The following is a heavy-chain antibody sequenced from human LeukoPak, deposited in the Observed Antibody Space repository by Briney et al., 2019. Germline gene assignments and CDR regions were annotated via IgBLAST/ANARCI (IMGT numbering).Heavy chain of an antibody. J-gene: IGHJ4*02. CDR2: IYYSGST. D-gene: IGHD6-19*01. Sequence: KPSETLSLTCTVSGGSISSSSYYWGWIRQPPGKGLEWIGSIYYSGSTYYNPSLKSRVTISVDTSKNQFSLKLSSVTAADTAVYYCARLGLRYSSGWRALDYWGQGTLVTVSS. V-gene: IGHV4-39*01. CDR1: GGSISSSSYY. CDR3: ARLGLRYSSGWRALDY.